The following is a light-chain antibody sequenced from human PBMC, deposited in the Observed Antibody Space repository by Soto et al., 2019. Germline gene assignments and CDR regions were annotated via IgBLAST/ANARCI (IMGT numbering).Light chain of an antibody. CDR3: SSYTSSSTRD. J-gene: IGLJ1*01. CDR1: SSEVGGNNY. V-gene: IGLV2-14*01. Sequence: QSVLTQPASGSGSPGQTITISCTGTSSEVGGNNYVSWYQQHPGKAPKLMIYDVSNRPSGVSNRFSDSKSGNTASLTISGLQAEDEADYYCSSYTSSSTRDFGTGTKVPVL. CDR2: DVS.